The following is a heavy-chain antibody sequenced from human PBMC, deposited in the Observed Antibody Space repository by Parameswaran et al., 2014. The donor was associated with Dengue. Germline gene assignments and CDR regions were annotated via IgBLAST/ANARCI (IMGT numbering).Heavy chain of an antibody. J-gene: IGHJ6*02. Sequence: WIRQPPGKGLEWVAVIWYDGSNKYYADSVKGRFTISRDNSKNTLYLQMNSLRAEDTAVYYCARDAGGSCYLCGFNHGMDVWGQGTTVTVSS. CDR2: IWYDGSNK. V-gene: IGHV3-33*01. CDR3: ARDAGGSCYLCGFNHGMDV. D-gene: IGHD2-15*01.